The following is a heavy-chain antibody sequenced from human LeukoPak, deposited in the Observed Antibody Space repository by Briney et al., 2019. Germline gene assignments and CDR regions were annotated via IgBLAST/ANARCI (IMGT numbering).Heavy chain of an antibody. V-gene: IGHV4-4*07. D-gene: IGHD3-22*01. CDR1: GGSISSYY. CDR2: IYTSGST. J-gene: IGHJ4*02. CDR3: ARDGYYYDSSGYGLDY. Sequence: PSETLSLTCTVSGGSISSYYWSWIRQPAGKGLEWIGRIYTSGSTNYNPSLKSRVTMSVDTSKNQFSLKLGSVTAADTAVYYCARDGYYYDSSGYGLDYWGQGTLVTVSS.